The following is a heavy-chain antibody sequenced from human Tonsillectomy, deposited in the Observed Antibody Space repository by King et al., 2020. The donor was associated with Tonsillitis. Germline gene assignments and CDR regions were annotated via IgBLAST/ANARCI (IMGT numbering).Heavy chain of an antibody. CDR2: IYDSGST. CDR1: GGSISSYY. CDR3: ARARFGYYFDY. V-gene: IGHV4-59*01. J-gene: IGHJ4*02. Sequence: QLQESGPGLVKPSETLSLTCTVSGGSISSYYWSWIRQPPGKGLEWIGYIYDSGSTNYNSSPKSRVPISEDTSKNQFSLKLSSATAADTAVYCARARFGYYFDYWGQGTLVTVSS. D-gene: IGHD3-10*01.